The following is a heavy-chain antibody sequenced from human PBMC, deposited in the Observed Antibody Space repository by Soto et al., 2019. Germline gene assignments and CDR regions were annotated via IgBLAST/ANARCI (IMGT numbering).Heavy chain of an antibody. CDR2: TIPLLNVA. Sequence: SVKVSCKASGGTFSTSTFTWVRQAPGQGLEWMGGTIPLLNVADYAQDFQGRLTITADKSTSTTYMELTSLTSKDTAVYYCARDSPIGSTFSGYDAIDSWGQGTLVTVSS. D-gene: IGHD5-12*01. J-gene: IGHJ4*02. CDR1: GGTFSTST. CDR3: ARDSPIGSTFSGYDAIDS. V-gene: IGHV1-69*10.